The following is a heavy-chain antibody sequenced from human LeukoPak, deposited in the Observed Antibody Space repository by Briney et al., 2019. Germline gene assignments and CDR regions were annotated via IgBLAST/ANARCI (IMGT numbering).Heavy chain of an antibody. CDR1: GYTFTSYY. CDR2: INPSGGST. CDR3: ARDIHDSSGYYVFDY. Sequence: ASVKVSCKASGYTFTSYYMHWVRQAPGQGLEWMGIINPSGGSTSYAQKFQGRVTMTRDTSTSTVYMELSSLRPEDTAVYYCARDIHDSSGYYVFDYWGQGTLVTVSS. V-gene: IGHV1-46*01. J-gene: IGHJ4*02. D-gene: IGHD3-22*01.